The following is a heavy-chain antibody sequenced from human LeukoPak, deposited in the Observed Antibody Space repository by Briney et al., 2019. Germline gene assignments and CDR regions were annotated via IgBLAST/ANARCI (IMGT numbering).Heavy chain of an antibody. Sequence: GSLRLSCAASGFTFSSYWMHWVRQAPGEGLVWVSRINSAGSDTSYADSVKGRFTISRDNAKNTLYLQMDSLRAEDTAVYYCARVSSSRLVVPPAKRYYYYYYMDVWGKGTTVTVSS. CDR3: ARVSSSRLVVPPAKRYYYYYYMDV. D-gene: IGHD2-2*01. CDR2: INSAGSDT. V-gene: IGHV3-74*01. J-gene: IGHJ6*03. CDR1: GFTFSSYW.